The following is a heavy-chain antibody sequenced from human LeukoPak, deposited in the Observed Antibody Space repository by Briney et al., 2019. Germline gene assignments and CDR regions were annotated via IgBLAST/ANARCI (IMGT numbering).Heavy chain of an antibody. J-gene: IGHJ4*02. Sequence: GGSLRLSCAASGFTFSSYAMSWVRQAPGKGLEWVSAISGSGGSTYYADSVKGRFTISRDNSKNTLYLQMNSLRAEDTAVYYCAEDEGPVDTAMEDYWGQGTLVTVSS. CDR3: AEDEGPVDTAMEDY. D-gene: IGHD5-18*01. CDR2: ISGSGGST. CDR1: GFTFSSYA. V-gene: IGHV3-23*01.